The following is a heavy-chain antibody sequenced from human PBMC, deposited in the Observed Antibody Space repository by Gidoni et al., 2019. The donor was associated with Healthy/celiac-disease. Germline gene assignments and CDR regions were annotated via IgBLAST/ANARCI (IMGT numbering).Heavy chain of an antibody. CDR2: IYSGGST. D-gene: IGHD3-10*01. Sequence: EVQLVESGGGLVQPGGSLRLSCAASGFTVSSNSMSWVRQAPGKGLEWVAVIYSGGSTYYADSVKGRFTISRDNSKNTLYLQMNSLRAEDTAVYYCARDLLRYYGSESYYNGGVDYWGQGTLVTVSS. V-gene: IGHV3-66*01. CDR1: GFTVSSNS. J-gene: IGHJ4*02. CDR3: ARDLLRYYGSESYYNGGVDY.